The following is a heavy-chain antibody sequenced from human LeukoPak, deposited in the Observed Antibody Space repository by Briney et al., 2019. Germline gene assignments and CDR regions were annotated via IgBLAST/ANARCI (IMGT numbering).Heavy chain of an antibody. CDR3: ARDTTAVWFGELLSPNWFDP. V-gene: IGHV3-21*04. CDR2: ITRSSSHI. J-gene: IGHJ5*02. D-gene: IGHD3-10*01. CDR1: GLTVSSYS. Sequence: GGSLRLSCAASGLTVSSYSMNWVRQAPGKGLEWLSSITRSSSHIYYADSVKGRFTISRDNAKNSLYLQMNSLRAEDAAVYYCARDTTAVWFGELLSPNWFDPWGQGTLVTVSS.